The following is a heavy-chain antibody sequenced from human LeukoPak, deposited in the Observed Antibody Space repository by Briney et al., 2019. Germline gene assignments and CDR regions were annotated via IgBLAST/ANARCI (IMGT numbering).Heavy chain of an antibody. J-gene: IGHJ6*02. V-gene: IGHV4-38-2*02. Sequence: PSETLSLTCTVSGYSISSGYYWGWIRQPPGKGLEWIGSIYYSGSTYYNPSLKSRVTISVDTSKNQFSLKLSSVTAADTAVYYCARDGVRGGYYGSGSYLGMDVWGQGTTVTVSS. CDR2: IYYSGST. CDR3: ARDGVRGGYYGSGSYLGMDV. D-gene: IGHD3-10*01. CDR1: GYSISSGYY.